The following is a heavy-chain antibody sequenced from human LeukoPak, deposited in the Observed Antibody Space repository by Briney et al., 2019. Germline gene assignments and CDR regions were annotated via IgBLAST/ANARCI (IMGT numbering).Heavy chain of an antibody. CDR3: ARGNLYYDSSGYYYGLDY. CDR1: GYTFTSYG. CDR2: ISAYNGNT. Sequence: GASVKVSCKASGYTFTSYGISWVRQAPGQGREWMGWISAYNGNTNYAQKLQGRVTMTTDTSTSTAYMELRSLRSDDTAVYSCARGNLYYDSSGYYYGLDYWGQGTLVTVSS. J-gene: IGHJ4*02. V-gene: IGHV1-18*01. D-gene: IGHD3-22*01.